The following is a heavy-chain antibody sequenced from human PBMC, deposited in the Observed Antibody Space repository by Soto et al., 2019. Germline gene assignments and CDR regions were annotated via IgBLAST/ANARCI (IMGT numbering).Heavy chain of an antibody. CDR3: ARTGYCSGGSCYSSDYYYYYGMDV. Sequence: QVQLVQSGAEVKKPGASVKVSCKASGYTFTSYGISWVRQAPGQGLEWMGWISAYNGNTNDAQKHQGRVTMSTDTFTRTAYMELRSLSTDDTAVYYCARTGYCSGGSCYSSDYYYYYGMDVWGQGTTVTVSS. J-gene: IGHJ6*02. CDR1: GYTFTSYG. V-gene: IGHV1-18*01. CDR2: ISAYNGNT. D-gene: IGHD2-15*01.